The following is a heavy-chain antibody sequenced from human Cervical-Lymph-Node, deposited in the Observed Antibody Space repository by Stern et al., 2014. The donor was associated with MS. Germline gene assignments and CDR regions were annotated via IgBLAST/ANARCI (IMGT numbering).Heavy chain of an antibody. Sequence: QLQLQESGPGLVQPSGTLSLTCTVSGDSVNSDNYYWSWIRQPPGKGLEWIGYIHYGGPTNDNPALKSRITLSVDTSENQFSLKITSVTAADTAVYYCAREHRRQNPYQVGNYYHYGMDVWGQGTTVTVSS. CDR3: AREHRRQNPYQVGNYYHYGMDV. D-gene: IGHD1-26*01. V-gene: IGHV4-61*01. J-gene: IGHJ6*02. CDR2: IHYGGPT. CDR1: GDSVNSDNYY.